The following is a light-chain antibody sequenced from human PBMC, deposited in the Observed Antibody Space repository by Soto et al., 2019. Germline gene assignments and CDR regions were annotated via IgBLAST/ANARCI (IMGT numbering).Light chain of an antibody. CDR3: QQRSSWPLT. Sequence: EVLLTQSPATLSLSPGESVTLSCRASQSISTYLAWYQQKSGQAPRLLIYDASYRATGIPARFSGIGSGTDFTLTISSLEPEDFVVYHCQQRSSWPLTFCGGTKVQI. J-gene: IGKJ4*01. CDR1: QSISTY. CDR2: DAS. V-gene: IGKV3-11*01.